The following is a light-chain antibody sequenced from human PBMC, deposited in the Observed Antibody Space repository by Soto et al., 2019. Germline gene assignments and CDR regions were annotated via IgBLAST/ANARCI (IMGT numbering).Light chain of an antibody. CDR3: SSYTSSSTRV. V-gene: IGLV2-14*01. CDR2: DVS. Sequence: ALTQPASVSGSPGQSITISCTGTSSDVGGYNYVSWYQQHPGKAPKLMIYDVSNRPSGVSNRFSGSKSGNTASLSISGLQAEDEADYYCSSYTSSSTRVFGTGTKLTVL. CDR1: SSDVGGYNY. J-gene: IGLJ1*01.